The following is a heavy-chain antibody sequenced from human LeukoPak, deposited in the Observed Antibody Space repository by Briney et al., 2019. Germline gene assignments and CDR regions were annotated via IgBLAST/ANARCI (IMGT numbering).Heavy chain of an antibody. CDR3: ARGGSTVTTDFDY. CDR1: GFTFSSYE. D-gene: IGHD4-17*01. J-gene: IGHJ4*02. Sequence: GGSLRLSCAASGFTFSSYEMNWVRQAPGKGLEWVSYISSSGSTIYYADSVKGRFTISRDNAKNSLYLQMNSLRAKDTAVYYCARGGSTVTTDFDYWGQGTLVTVSS. V-gene: IGHV3-48*03. CDR2: ISSSGSTI.